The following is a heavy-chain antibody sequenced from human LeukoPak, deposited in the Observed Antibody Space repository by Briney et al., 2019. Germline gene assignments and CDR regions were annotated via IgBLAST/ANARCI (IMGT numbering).Heavy chain of an antibody. Sequence: SVKVSCKASGGTFSSYAISWARQAPGQGLEWMGGIIPIFGTANYAQKFQGRVTITADESTSTAYMELSSLRSEDTAVYYCASYPYSVVRGVMGYNWFDPWGQGTLVTVSS. CDR1: GGTFSSYA. CDR2: IIPIFGTA. CDR3: ASYPYSVVRGVMGYNWFDP. V-gene: IGHV1-69*13. J-gene: IGHJ5*02. D-gene: IGHD3-10*01.